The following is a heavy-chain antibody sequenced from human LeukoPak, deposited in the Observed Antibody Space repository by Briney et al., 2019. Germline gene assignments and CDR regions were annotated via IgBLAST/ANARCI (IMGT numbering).Heavy chain of an antibody. J-gene: IGHJ4*02. Sequence: GGSLRLSCTASGFTFSSYVMSWVRQLPGKGLEWVTAISGGGGSTYYADSVKGRFTISRDNSKNTLYLQMNSLRAEDTAVYYCAKDGRGSWPLDFDYWGQGTLVTVSS. CDR1: GFTFSSYV. CDR3: AKDGRGSWPLDFDY. CDR2: ISGGGGST. V-gene: IGHV3-23*01. D-gene: IGHD2-15*01.